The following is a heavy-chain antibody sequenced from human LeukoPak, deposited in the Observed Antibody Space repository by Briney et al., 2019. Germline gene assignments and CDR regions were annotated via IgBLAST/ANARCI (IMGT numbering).Heavy chain of an antibody. CDR1: GFTFSSYA. CDR2: ISYDGSNK. J-gene: IGHJ5*02. V-gene: IGHV3-30*18. Sequence: GGSLRLSCAASGFTFSSYAMSWVCQAPGKGLEWVAVISYDGSNKYYADSVKGRLTISRENSKNTLYLQMNSLRAADTAVYYCAKGAGLEFDPLGQGTLVTVSS. CDR3: AKGAGLEFDP.